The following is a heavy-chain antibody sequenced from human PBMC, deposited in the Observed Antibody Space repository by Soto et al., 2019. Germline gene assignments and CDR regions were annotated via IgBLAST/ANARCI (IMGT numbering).Heavy chain of an antibody. CDR2: ISYDGRKK. CDR1: GFTFSSYA. J-gene: IGHJ6*02. V-gene: IGHV3-30-3*02. Sequence: GGSLRLSCAASGFTFSSYAMHWARQAPGKGLEWVAVISYDGRKKDYADSVKGRFTIFIDNANNTMYLQMNGLRAEDTAVDYCAGGCSSIDCYTNYYYYYAMDVWGHGTTVTVSS. D-gene: IGHD2-2*02. CDR3: AGGCSSIDCYTNYYYYYAMDV.